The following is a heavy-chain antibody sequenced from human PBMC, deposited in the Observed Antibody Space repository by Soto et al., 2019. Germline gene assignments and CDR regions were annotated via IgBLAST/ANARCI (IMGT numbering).Heavy chain of an antibody. Sequence: NPSETLSLTCTVSGGSITSDYWSWIRQSPDKGLEWIGYIYNSGDTNFNPSVQSRVSMSFDTSKNQFSLKMTSVTAADTAVYYCAGGHSCHLVDYWGQGTRVTVS. CDR3: AGGHSCHLVDY. V-gene: IGHV4-59*01. CDR1: GGSITSDY. J-gene: IGHJ4*02. D-gene: IGHD6-6*01. CDR2: IYNSGDT.